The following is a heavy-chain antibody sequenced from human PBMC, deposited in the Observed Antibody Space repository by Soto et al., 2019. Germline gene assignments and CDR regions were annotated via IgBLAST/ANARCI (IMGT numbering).Heavy chain of an antibody. CDR2: ISNDGNKK. V-gene: IGHV3-30-3*01. D-gene: IGHD3-10*01. J-gene: IGHJ4*02. CDR3: ASGDDVIAATSEGFHFHFDR. Sequence: PGGSLRLSCAASGITFNDYAMHWVRQAPGKGLEWVALISNDGNKKSYVDSLKGRFTISRDNSRNTLYLQMNSLRAEDTAVYYCASGDDVIAATSEGFHFHFDRWGQGTLVTVSS. CDR1: GITFNDYA.